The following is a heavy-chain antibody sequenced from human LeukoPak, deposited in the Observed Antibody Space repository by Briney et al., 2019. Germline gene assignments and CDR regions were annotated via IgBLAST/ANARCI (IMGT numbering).Heavy chain of an antibody. Sequence: SETLSLTCTVSGYSISSGYYWGWIRQPPGKGLEWIGSTYHSGSTYYNPSLKSRVTISVDTSKNQFSLKLSSVTAADTAVYYCASSPGGVVGATTPFDYWGQGTLVTVSS. D-gene: IGHD1-26*01. CDR2: TYHSGST. J-gene: IGHJ4*02. CDR1: GYSISSGYY. V-gene: IGHV4-38-2*02. CDR3: ASSPGGVVGATTPFDY.